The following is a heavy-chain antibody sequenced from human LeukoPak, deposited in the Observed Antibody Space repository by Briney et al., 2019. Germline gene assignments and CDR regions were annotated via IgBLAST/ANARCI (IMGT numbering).Heavy chain of an antibody. Sequence: PSETLSLTCTVSGGSISSYYWSWIRQPAGRGLEWIGRIYASGSTNYNPSLKSRVTMSVDTSKNQFSLRLTSVTAADTAVYYCARKGDSSGAFDIWGQGTMATVSS. J-gene: IGHJ3*02. CDR3: ARKGDSSGAFDI. CDR2: IYASGST. V-gene: IGHV4-4*07. D-gene: IGHD6-6*01. CDR1: GGSISSYY.